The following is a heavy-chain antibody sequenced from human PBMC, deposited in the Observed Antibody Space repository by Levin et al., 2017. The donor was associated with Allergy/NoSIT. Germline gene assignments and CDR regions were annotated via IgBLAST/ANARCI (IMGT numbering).Heavy chain of an antibody. V-gene: IGHV1-2*02. Sequence: ASVKVSCKASGYTFTGYYMHWVRQAPGQGLEWMGWINPNSGGTNYAQKFQGRVTMTRDTSISTAYMELSRLRSDDTAVYYCARVRRYCSSTSCYALSRAFDSWGQGTMVTVSS. CDR3: ARVRRYCSSTSCYALSRAFDS. CDR1: GYTFTGYY. D-gene: IGHD2-2*01. CDR2: INPNSGGT. J-gene: IGHJ3*02.